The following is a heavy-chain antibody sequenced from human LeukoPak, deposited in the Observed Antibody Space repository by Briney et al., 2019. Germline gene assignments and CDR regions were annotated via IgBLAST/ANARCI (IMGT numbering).Heavy chain of an antibody. Sequence: ASVKVSCKASGGTFSSYAISWVRQAPGQGLEWMGGIIPIFGTANYAQKFQGRVTITTDESTSTAYMELSSLRSEDTAVYYCARSLRQSSHQYFQHWGQGTLVTVSS. V-gene: IGHV1-69*05. J-gene: IGHJ1*01. CDR3: ARSLRQSSHQYFQH. CDR1: GGTFSSYA. CDR2: IIPIFGTA. D-gene: IGHD1-26*01.